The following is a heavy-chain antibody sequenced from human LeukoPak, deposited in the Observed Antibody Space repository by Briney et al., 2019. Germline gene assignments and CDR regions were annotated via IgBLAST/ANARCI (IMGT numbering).Heavy chain of an antibody. CDR2: IIPIFGTA. V-gene: IGHV1-69*13. Sequence: SVKVSCKASGGTFGSYAISWVRQAPGHGLEWMGGIIPIFGTANYAQKFQGRVTITADDSTSTAYMELSSLRSEDTAVYYCASRRYYYDSSGYRYYFDYWGQGTLVTVSS. J-gene: IGHJ4*02. CDR3: ASRRYYYDSSGYRYYFDY. CDR1: GGTFGSYA. D-gene: IGHD3-22*01.